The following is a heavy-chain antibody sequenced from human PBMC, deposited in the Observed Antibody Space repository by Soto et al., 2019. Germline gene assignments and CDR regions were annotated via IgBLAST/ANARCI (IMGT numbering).Heavy chain of an antibody. V-gene: IGHV3-48*04. CDR1: GFTFSSYS. Sequence: PGGSLRLSCAASGFTFSSYSMNWVRQAPGKGLEWVSYISRSSSTIYYADSVKGRFTISRDNAKNSLYLQMNSLRAEDTALYYCAKDLSPLYYGMDVWGQGTTVTVSS. J-gene: IGHJ6*02. CDR3: AKDLSPLYYGMDV. CDR2: ISRSSSTI.